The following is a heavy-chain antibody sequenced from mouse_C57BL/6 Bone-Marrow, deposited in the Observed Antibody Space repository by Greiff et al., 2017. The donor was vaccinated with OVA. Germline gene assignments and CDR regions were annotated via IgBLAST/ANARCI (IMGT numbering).Heavy chain of an antibody. CDR2: ISSGSSTI. CDR1: GFTFSDYG. J-gene: IGHJ1*03. D-gene: IGHD1-2*01. CDR3: ARLFIMIGGYFDV. V-gene: IGHV5-17*01. Sequence: EVKLVESGGGLVKPGGSLKLSCAASGFTFSDYGMHWVRQAPEKGLEWVAYISSGSSTIYYADTVKGRFTISRDNAKNTLFLQMTSLRSEDTAMYYWARLFIMIGGYFDVWGTGTTVTVSS.